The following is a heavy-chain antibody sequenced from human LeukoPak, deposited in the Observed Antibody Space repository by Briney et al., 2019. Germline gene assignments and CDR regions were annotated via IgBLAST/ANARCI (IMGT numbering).Heavy chain of an antibody. CDR2: MNPNSGNT. D-gene: IGHD2-2*01. CDR3: ARGGRLRVPAAMTKAPYYFDY. CDR1: GYTFTSYD. V-gene: IGHV1-8*01. J-gene: IGHJ4*02. Sequence: ASVKVSCTASGYTFTSYDINWVRQATGQGLEWMGWMNPNSGNTGYAQKFQGRVTMTRNTSISTAYMELSSLRSEDTAVYYCARGGRLRVPAAMTKAPYYFDYWGQGTLVTVSS.